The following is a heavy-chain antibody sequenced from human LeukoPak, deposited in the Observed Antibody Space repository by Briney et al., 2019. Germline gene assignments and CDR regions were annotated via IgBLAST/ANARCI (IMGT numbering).Heavy chain of an antibody. J-gene: IGHJ4*02. Sequence: GGSLRLSCAASGFTFSSYAMSWVRQAPGKGLAWVSAISGSGGSTYYADSVKGRFTISRDNSKNTLYLQMNSLRAEDTAVYYCANSPVPAAMEYYFDYWGQGTLVTVFS. CDR3: ANSPVPAAMEYYFDY. CDR2: ISGSGGST. CDR1: GFTFSSYA. D-gene: IGHD2-2*01. V-gene: IGHV3-23*01.